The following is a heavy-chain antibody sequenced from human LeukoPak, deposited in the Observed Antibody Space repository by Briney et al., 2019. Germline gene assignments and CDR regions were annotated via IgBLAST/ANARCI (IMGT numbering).Heavy chain of an antibody. CDR2: IRSKANSYAT. J-gene: IGHJ4*02. CDR1: GFTFSGSA. CDR3: TRSGSYYEAFRD. D-gene: IGHD1-26*01. Sequence: PGGSLRLSCAASGFTFSGSAMHWVRQASGKGLEGVGRIRSKANSYATAYAASVKGRFTISRDDSKNTAYLQMNSLKTEDTAVYYCTRSGSYYEAFRDWGQGTLVTVSS. V-gene: IGHV3-73*01.